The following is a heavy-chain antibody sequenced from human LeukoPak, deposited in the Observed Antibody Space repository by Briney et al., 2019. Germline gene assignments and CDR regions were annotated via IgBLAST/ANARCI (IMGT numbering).Heavy chain of an antibody. V-gene: IGHV3-48*01. CDR2: ISSSGSTV. J-gene: IGHJ4*02. CDR3: ARMPAYCGGDCYIDY. CDR1: GFTFSTYA. D-gene: IGHD2-21*02. Sequence: GGSLRLSCAASGFTFSTYAMNWVRQAPGKGLEWVSYISSSGSTVHYADSVKGRFTISRDNAKNSLFLQMNTLRAEDTAVYYCARMPAYCGGDCYIDYWGQGALVTVSS.